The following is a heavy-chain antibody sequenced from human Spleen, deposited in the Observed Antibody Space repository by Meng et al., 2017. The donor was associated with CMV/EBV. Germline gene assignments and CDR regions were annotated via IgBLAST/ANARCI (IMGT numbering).Heavy chain of an antibody. CDR2: INHSGST. CDR1: GGSFSGYY. D-gene: IGHD3-22*01. CDR3: ARFGLYDTSGYPLDP. V-gene: IGHV4-34*01. Sequence: VYGGSFSGYYWNWIRQPPGKGLEWIGEINHSGSTNYNPSLKSRVTISVDTSKNQFSLKLTSVTAADTAVYYCARFGLYDTSGYPLDPWGQGTLVTVSS. J-gene: IGHJ5*02.